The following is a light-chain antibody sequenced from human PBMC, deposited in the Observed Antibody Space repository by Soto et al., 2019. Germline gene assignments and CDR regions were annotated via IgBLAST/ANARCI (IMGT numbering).Light chain of an antibody. Sequence: QSVLTQPPSVSEAPGQKVTISCSGSSSNIGTNCVSWYQQFSGTAPTLLIYDNNKRPSGIPDRFSGSKSGTSATLDITGLQTGDEDEYYCETCDSSLRAGVFGGGTKVTVL. V-gene: IGLV1-51*01. CDR3: ETCDSSLRAGV. J-gene: IGLJ3*02. CDR1: SSNIGTNC. CDR2: DNN.